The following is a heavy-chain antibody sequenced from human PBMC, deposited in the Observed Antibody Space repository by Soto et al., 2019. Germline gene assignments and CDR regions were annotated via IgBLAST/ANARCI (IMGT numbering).Heavy chain of an antibody. CDR1: GGSISSGGFH. J-gene: IGHJ4*02. V-gene: IGHV4-31*03. D-gene: IGHD6-13*01. CDR3: ARDPAAGRGIFDY. Sequence: QVQLQESGPGLVKPSQTLSLTCTVSGGSISSGGFHWNWIRQHPGKGLEWIGYIYYSGSTYYYPSLKSRITVSVDTSKNHFSLKLSSVTAADTAVYYCARDPAAGRGIFDYWGQGTLVYVSS. CDR2: IYYSGST.